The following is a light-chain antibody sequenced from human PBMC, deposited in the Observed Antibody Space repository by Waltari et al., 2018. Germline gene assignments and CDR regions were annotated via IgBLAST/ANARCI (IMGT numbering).Light chain of an antibody. CDR3: QSYDSSVSAWV. V-gene: IGLV1-40*01. CDR1: SSNIGAGYD. Sequence: QSVLTQPPSVSGAPGQSITISCTGSSSNIGAGYDVHWYQHLPGTAPKLLIYGHNNRPSGVPDRVSGSKSGTSASLAITGLQAEDEADYYCQSYDSSVSAWVFGGGTKLTVV. CDR2: GHN. J-gene: IGLJ3*02.